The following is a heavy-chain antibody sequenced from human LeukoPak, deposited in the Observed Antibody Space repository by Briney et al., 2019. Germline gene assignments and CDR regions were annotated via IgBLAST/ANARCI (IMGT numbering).Heavy chain of an antibody. CDR3: ARGLAARPNQGFDY. CDR2: INPNSGGT. Sequence: ASVKVSCKASGYTFTGYYVHWVRQAPGQGLEWMGWINPNSGGTNYAQKFQGRVTMTRDTSISTAYMELSRLRSDDTAVYYCARGLAARPNQGFDYWGQGTLVTVSS. D-gene: IGHD6-6*01. V-gene: IGHV1-2*02. CDR1: GYTFTGYY. J-gene: IGHJ4*02.